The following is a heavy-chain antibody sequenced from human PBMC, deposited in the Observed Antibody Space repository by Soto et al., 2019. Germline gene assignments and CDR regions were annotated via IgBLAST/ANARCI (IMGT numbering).Heavy chain of an antibody. Sequence: GASVKVSCKASGYTFTSYYMHWVRQAPGQGLEWMGIINPSGGSTSYAQKFQGRVTMTRDTSASTVYMELSSLRSEDTAVYYCARDPEDYYDSSGYPPPGYYYYGMDVWGKGPRSPSPQ. CDR1: GYTFTSYY. CDR3: ARDPEDYYDSSGYPPPGYYYYGMDV. D-gene: IGHD3-22*01. V-gene: IGHV1-46*01. J-gene: IGHJ6*01. CDR2: INPSGGST.